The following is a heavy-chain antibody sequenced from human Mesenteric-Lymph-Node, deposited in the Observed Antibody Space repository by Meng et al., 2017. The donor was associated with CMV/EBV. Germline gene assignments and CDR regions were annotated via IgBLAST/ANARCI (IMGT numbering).Heavy chain of an antibody. CDR3: ARDGKGIAAAGTPHWYFDL. J-gene: IGHJ2*01. CDR1: FSSYA. D-gene: IGHD6-13*01. CDR2: IIPIFGTA. V-gene: IGHV1-69*01. Sequence: FSSYAISWVRQSPGQGLEWMGGIIPIFGTANYAQKFQGRVTITADESTSTAYMELSSLRSEDTAVYYCARDGKGIAAAGTPHWYFDLWGRGTLVTVSS.